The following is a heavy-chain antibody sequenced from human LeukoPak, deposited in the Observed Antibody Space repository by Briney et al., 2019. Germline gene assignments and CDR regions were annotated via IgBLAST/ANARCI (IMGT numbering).Heavy chain of an antibody. CDR2: ISYDGSNK. Sequence: PGRSLRLSCAASGFTFSSYAMHWVRQAPGKGLEWVAVISYDGSNKYYADSVKGRFTISRDNSKNTLYLQMNSLRAEDTAVYYCARSTGFWSGYPFDYWGQGTLVTVSS. J-gene: IGHJ4*02. CDR1: GFTFSSYA. CDR3: ARSTGFWSGYPFDY. D-gene: IGHD3-3*01. V-gene: IGHV3-30*14.